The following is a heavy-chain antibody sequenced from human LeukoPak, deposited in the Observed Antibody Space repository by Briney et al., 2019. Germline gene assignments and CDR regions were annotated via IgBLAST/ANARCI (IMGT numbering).Heavy chain of an antibody. CDR3: ARGPDGYNYGSDY. V-gene: IGHV4-59*01. D-gene: IGHD5-24*01. J-gene: IGHJ4*02. CDR1: GGSISSYY. CDR2: IYYSGST. Sequence: SETLSLTCTVSGGSISSYYWSWIRQPPGKGLEWIGYIYYSGSTNYNPSLKSRVTISVDTSKNQSSLKPSSVTAADTAVYYCARGPDGYNYGSDYWGQGTLVTVSS.